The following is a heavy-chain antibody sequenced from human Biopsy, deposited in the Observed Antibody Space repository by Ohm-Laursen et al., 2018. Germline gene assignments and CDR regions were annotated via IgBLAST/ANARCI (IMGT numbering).Heavy chain of an antibody. D-gene: IGHD3-10*01. V-gene: IGHV1-69*04. J-gene: IGHJ6*02. CDR1: GDTFNKYG. CDR3: ARGGSGSGYYGMDV. CDR2: IIPIVDIV. Sequence: ASVKVSCKASGDTFNKYGIFWVRQAPGQGLEWMGRIIPIVDIVNYAQRFQGRVTMTADKSISTAYLDLSSLISEDTAVYYCARGGSGSGYYGMDVWGQGTTVTVSS.